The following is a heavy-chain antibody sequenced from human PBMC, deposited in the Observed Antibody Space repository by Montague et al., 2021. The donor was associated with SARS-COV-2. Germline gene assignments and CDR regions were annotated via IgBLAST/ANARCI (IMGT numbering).Heavy chain of an antibody. CDR1: GGSFSRYY. Sequence: SETLSLTCAVSGGSFSRYYWSWIRQPPGKGLEWIGEISHNGNTKYNPSLQSRVSISLDTSRNQFSLKVSSVTAAATAIYYCARLGDGIVPSPILGLGPYYSFYYMVVWGKGTTVTVSS. D-gene: IGHD2-2*02. CDR2: ISHNGNT. J-gene: IGHJ6*03. CDR3: ARLGDGIVPSPILGLGPYYSFYYMVV. V-gene: IGHV4-34*01.